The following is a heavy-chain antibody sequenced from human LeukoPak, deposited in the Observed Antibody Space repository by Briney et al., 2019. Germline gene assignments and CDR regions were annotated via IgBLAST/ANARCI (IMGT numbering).Heavy chain of an antibody. CDR2: LRGDTGDT. CDR3: ARVRDNACDY. V-gene: IGHV1-2*02. Sequence: GASVTVSCKTSGYMVSDYYMHWVRQAPGQGLEWMGWLRGDTGDTDSPQKFKGRVTMTRDTATNTAYMQLSRLTYDDTAIYFCARVRDNACDYWGQATLVTVSS. J-gene: IGHJ4*02. CDR1: GYMVSDYY. D-gene: IGHD1-1*01.